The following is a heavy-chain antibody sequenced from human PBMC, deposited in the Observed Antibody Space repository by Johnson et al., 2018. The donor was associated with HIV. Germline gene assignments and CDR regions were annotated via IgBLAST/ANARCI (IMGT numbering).Heavy chain of an antibody. J-gene: IGHJ3*02. V-gene: IGHV3-NL1*01. CDR1: GFTFSSYG. D-gene: IGHD1-26*01. Sequence: QVQLVESGGGLVQPGGSLRLSCAASGFTFSSYGMHWVRQAPGKGLEWVSVIYSGGSTYYADSVKGRFTISRDNSKNSLYLQMNSLRAEDTALYYCAKDSGSYLNAFDIWGQGTMVTFSS. CDR3: AKDSGSYLNAFDI. CDR2: IYSGGST.